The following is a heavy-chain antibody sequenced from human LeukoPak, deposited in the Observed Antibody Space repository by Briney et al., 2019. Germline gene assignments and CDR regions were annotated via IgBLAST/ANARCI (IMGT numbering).Heavy chain of an antibody. CDR3: AREDARQPPRRSEF. Sequence: GGSLRLSCAASGFTFNYYAMTWVRQFPGKGLEWTSSISGGGETIYYRSSLKGRFTVSRDNSKKTLFLQMNSLKAEDTAVYFCAREDARQPPRRSEFWGQGTLVTVSS. D-gene: IGHD6-6*01. V-gene: IGHV3-23*01. CDR2: ISGGGETI. J-gene: IGHJ4*02. CDR1: GFTFNYYA.